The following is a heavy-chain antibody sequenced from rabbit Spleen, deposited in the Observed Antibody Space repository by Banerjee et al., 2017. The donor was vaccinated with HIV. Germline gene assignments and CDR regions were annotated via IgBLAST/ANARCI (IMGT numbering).Heavy chain of an antibody. Sequence: QEQLVESGGGLVQPGGSLKLSCKASGFDFSNYGVSWVRQAPGKGLEWIGYIEPIFGNTYYANWVNGRFTISSHNAQNTLSLQLNSLTAADTAAYFCVRGASASGYSDIYFGLWGPGTLVTVS. CDR2: IEPIFGNT. J-gene: IGHJ4*01. D-gene: IGHD1-1*01. CDR3: VRGASASGYSDIYFGL. V-gene: IGHV1S47*01. CDR1: GFDFSNYG.